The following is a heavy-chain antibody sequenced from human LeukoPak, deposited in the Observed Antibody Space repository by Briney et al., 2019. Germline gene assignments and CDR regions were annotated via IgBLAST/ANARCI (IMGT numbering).Heavy chain of an antibody. CDR3: ARAVTHYYDSSGYRYYFDY. Sequence: SETLSLTCTVSGGSISSGSYYWSWIRQPAGKGLEWIGRIYTSGSTNYNPYLKSRVTISVDTSKTHVSPKLSSVTAADTSVYYCARAVTHYYDSSGYRYYFDYWGQGTLVTVSS. CDR2: IYTSGST. J-gene: IGHJ4*02. V-gene: IGHV4-61*02. D-gene: IGHD3-22*01. CDR1: GGSISSGSYY.